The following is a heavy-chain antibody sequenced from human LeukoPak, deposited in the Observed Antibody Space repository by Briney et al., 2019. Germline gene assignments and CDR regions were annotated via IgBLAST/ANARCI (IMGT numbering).Heavy chain of an antibody. CDR1: GFTFDDYA. J-gene: IGHJ4*02. CDR3: IPANRGPSPLSDY. CDR2: ISWNSGSI. V-gene: IGHV3-9*01. Sequence: GRSLRLSCAASGFTFDDYAMHWVRQAPGKGLEWVSGISWNSGSIGYADSVKGRFTISRDNAKNSLYLQMNSLRAEDTAVYYCIPANRGPSPLSDYWGQGTLVTVSS. D-gene: IGHD2/OR15-2a*01.